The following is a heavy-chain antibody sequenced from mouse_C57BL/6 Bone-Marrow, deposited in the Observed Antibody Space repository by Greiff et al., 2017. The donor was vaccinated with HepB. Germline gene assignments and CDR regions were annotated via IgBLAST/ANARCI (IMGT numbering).Heavy chain of an antibody. CDR2: IYPGSGNT. D-gene: IGHD1-1*01. V-gene: IGHV1-76*01. CDR1: GYTFTDYY. J-gene: IGHJ1*03. CDR3: ARRGGYYGSRGYFDV. Sequence: VQLQQSGAELVRPGASVKLSCKASGYTFTDYYINWVKQRPGQGLEWIARIYPGSGNTYYNEKFKGKATLTAEKSSSTAYMQLSSLTSEDSAVYFCARRGGYYGSRGYFDVWGTGTTVTVSS.